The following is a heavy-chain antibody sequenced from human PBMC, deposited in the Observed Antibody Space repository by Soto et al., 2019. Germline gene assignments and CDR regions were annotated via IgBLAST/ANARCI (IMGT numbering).Heavy chain of an antibody. CDR1: GFTFSSYA. Sequence: GGSLRLSCAASGFTFSSYAMSWVRQAPGKGLEWVSAISGSGGSTYYADSVKGRFTISRDNSKNTLYLQMNSLRAEDTAVYYCAKGFHYDSSGYYSYWGQGTLVTVSS. CDR3: AKGFHYDSSGYYSY. V-gene: IGHV3-23*01. D-gene: IGHD3-22*01. CDR2: ISGSGGST. J-gene: IGHJ4*02.